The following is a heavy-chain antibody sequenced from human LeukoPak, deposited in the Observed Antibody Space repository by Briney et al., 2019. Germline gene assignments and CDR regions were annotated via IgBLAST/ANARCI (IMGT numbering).Heavy chain of an antibody. CDR3: AAPHYYYYYYMDV. CDR2: INTNTGNP. CDR1: GYTFTSYA. V-gene: IGHV7-4-1*02. Sequence: ASVKVSCKASGYTFTSYAMNWVRQAPGQGLEWMGWINTNTGNPTYAQGFTGRFVFSLDTSVSTAYLQISSLKAEDTAVYYRAAPHYYYYYYMDVWGKGTTVTVSS. J-gene: IGHJ6*03.